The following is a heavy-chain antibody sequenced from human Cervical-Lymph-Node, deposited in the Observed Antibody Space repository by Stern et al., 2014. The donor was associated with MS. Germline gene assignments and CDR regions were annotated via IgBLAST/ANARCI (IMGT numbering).Heavy chain of an antibody. D-gene: IGHD3/OR15-3a*01. J-gene: IGHJ4*02. Sequence: DQLVESGAEVKKPGASVKVSCKASGYSFTNYYILWVRQAPGQGLEWMGIINPSGGSTSYAQKFQGRVTMTRDTSTTTVYMELSSLRSEDTAVYYCARATVDLFDYWGQGTLVTVSS. CDR2: INPSGGST. V-gene: IGHV1-46*01. CDR1: GYSFTNYY. CDR3: ARATVDLFDY.